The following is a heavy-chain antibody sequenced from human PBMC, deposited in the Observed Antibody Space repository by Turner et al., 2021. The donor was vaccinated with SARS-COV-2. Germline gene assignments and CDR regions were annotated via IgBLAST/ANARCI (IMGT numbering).Heavy chain of an antibody. Sequence: EVQLVESGGGLVEPGGSLRLSCAASGFTFSTYSMNWVRKAPGKGLEWVSSISGSSRYIFYADSVKGRFTISRDNARNSLYLQMDSLRAEDSAIYYCGRLMATTDTNYFYYGMDFWGQGTTVTVSS. CDR2: ISGSSRYI. J-gene: IGHJ6*02. D-gene: IGHD5-12*01. V-gene: IGHV3-21*06. CDR3: GRLMATTDTNYFYYGMDF. CDR1: GFTFSTYS.